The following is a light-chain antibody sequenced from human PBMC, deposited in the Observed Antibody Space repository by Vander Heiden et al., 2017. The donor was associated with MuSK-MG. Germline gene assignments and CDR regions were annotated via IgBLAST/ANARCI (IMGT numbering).Light chain of an antibody. CDR3: QQDGSSR. CDR1: QSVSSSY. Sequence: DIVLTQSPGTLSLSPGERATLSCRASQSVSSSYLAWYQQKPGQAPRLLIYGASSRATGIPDRCSGSGSGTDFTLTISRLEPEDVAVYYCQQDGSSRFGGGTKVEIK. V-gene: IGKV3-20*01. J-gene: IGKJ4*01. CDR2: GAS.